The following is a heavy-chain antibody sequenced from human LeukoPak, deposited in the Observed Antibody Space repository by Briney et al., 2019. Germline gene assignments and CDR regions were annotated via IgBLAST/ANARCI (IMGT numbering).Heavy chain of an antibody. CDR2: INHSGST. V-gene: IGHV4-34*01. J-gene: IGHJ4*02. D-gene: IGHD3-22*01. CDR1: GGSFSGYY. CDR3: AREGYYYDSSGYYKYFDY. Sequence: SETLSLTCAVYGGSFSGYYWSWIRQPPGKGLEWIGEINHSGSTNYNPSLKSRVTISADTSKNQFSLKLSSVTAADTAVYYCAREGYYYDSSGYYKYFDYWGQGTLVTVSS.